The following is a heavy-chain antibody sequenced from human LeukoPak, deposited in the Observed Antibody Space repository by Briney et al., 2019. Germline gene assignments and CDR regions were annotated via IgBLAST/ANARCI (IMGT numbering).Heavy chain of an antibody. Sequence: ASVKVSCKASGYTFTSYAMHWVRQAPGQRLEWMGWINAGNGNTKYSQKFQGRVTITRDTSASTAYMELSSLRSEDTAVYYCASTPLRPWQQLVLYYFDYWGQGTLVTVSS. J-gene: IGHJ4*02. V-gene: IGHV1-3*01. CDR2: INAGNGNT. D-gene: IGHD6-13*01. CDR1: GYTFTSYA. CDR3: ASTPLRPWQQLVLYYFDY.